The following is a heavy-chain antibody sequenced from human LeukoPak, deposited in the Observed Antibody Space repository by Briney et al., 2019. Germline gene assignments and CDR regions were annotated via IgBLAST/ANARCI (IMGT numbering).Heavy chain of an antibody. D-gene: IGHD2-21*01. Sequence: SETLSLTWTVSGGSISSTSSYWGWIRQPPGKGLEWIGAVYYSGSTYYNPSLKSRVTISVDTSKNQFSLDLKSVTATDTAVYYCARQAKTVVQYIDFDFWGKGTLVTVSS. J-gene: IGHJ4*02. CDR2: VYYSGST. V-gene: IGHV4-39*01. CDR1: GGSISSTSSY. CDR3: ARQAKTVVQYIDFDF.